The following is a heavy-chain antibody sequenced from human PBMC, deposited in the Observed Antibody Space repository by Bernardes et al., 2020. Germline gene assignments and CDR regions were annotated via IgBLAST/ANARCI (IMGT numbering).Heavy chain of an antibody. Sequence: GGPLRFSCAASGFTFKNYAMSWVRRAPGKGLEWVSAITGSGGSTFYADSVKGRFIISRDNSKNTLHLQMNSLRAEDTAVYYCAKRSSGTYYFDYWGQGILVTVSS. D-gene: IGHD1-26*01. V-gene: IGHV3-23*01. CDR2: ITGSGGST. CDR3: AKRSSGTYYFDY. CDR1: GFTFKNYA. J-gene: IGHJ4*02.